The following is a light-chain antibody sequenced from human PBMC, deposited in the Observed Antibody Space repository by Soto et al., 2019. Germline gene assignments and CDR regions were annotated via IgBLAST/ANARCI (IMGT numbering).Light chain of an antibody. J-gene: IGLJ1*01. CDR3: CTYIGATTYV. Sequence: QSALAPPASVSGSPGQSITISCTGTGGFVGSFSLVSWYQQHPGKAPKVMISEGHRRPSGVPDRFSGSTSVNSASLTISGLQADDDADYYSCTYIGATTYVLGTGTKVT. CDR2: EGH. V-gene: IGLV2-23*01. CDR1: GGFVGSFSL.